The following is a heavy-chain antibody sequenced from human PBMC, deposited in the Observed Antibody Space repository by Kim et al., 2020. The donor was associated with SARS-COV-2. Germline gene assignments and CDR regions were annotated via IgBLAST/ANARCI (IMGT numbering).Heavy chain of an antibody. Sequence: SGSTSYNPSLKSRVTISVDTSKNQFSLKLSSVTAADTAVYYCASDGPPDYWGQGTLVTVSS. CDR2: SGST. CDR3: ASDGPPDY. V-gene: IGHV4-34*01. J-gene: IGHJ4*02.